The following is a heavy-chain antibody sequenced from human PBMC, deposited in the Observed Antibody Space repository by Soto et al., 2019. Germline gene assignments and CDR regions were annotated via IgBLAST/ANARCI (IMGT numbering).Heavy chain of an antibody. CDR1: GFSLSNARMG. CDR3: ARILGFWSGYHYYYYMDV. J-gene: IGHJ6*03. CDR2: IFSNDEK. D-gene: IGHD3-3*01. Sequence: SGPTLVNPTETLTLTCTVSGFSLSNARMGVSWIRQPPGKALEWLAHIFSNDEKSYSTSLKSRLTISKDTSKSQVVLTMTNMDPVDTATYYCARILGFWSGYHYYYYMDVWGKGTTVTVSS. V-gene: IGHV2-26*01.